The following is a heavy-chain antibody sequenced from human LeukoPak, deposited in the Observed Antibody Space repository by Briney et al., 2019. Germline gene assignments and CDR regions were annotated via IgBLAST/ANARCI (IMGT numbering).Heavy chain of an antibody. CDR1: GGSISSSNW. J-gene: IGHJ2*01. CDR2: IYYSGST. CDR3: ARVEPGNYYDSSGLGWYFDL. Sequence: SGTLSLTCAVSGGSISSSNWWSWVRQPPGKGLEWIGYIYYSGSTYYNPSLKSRVTISVDTSKNQFSLKLSSVTAADTAVYYCARVEPGNYYDSSGLGWYFDLWGRGTLVTVSS. D-gene: IGHD3-22*01. V-gene: IGHV4-4*02.